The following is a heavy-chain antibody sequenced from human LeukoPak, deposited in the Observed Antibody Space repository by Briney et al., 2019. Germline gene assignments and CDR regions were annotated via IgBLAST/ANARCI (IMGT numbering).Heavy chain of an antibody. J-gene: IGHJ4*02. CDR3: TRDGGVVGATAY. CDR1: GFTFTNAW. Sequence: GGSLRLSCEASGFTFTNAWMNWVRQAPGKGLEWVGRIKSKTDGGTTDYAAPVKGRFTISRDDSKNTLYLQMNSLKTEDTAVYYCTRDGGVVGATAYWGQGTLVTVSS. D-gene: IGHD1-26*01. V-gene: IGHV3-15*01. CDR2: IKSKTDGGTT.